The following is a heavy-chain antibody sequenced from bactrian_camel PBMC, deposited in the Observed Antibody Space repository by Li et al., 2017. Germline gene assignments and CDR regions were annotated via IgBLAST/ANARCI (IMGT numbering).Heavy chain of an antibody. CDR1: GFMFSSSA. V-gene: IGHV3S31*01. CDR2: IGSGGGST. Sequence: VQLVESGGGLAQPGGSLRVSCAASGFMFSSSAMSWVRQAPGKGLEWVSAIGSGGGSTYYTDSVKGRFTISRDNGKNTLYLQMNSLNTEDTAIYYCTRGVAGNYYGLDYWGKGTQVTVS. D-gene: IGHD6*01. J-gene: IGHJ7*01.